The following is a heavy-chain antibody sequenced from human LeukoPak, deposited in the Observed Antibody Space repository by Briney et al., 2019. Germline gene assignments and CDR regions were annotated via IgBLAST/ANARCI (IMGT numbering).Heavy chain of an antibody. Sequence: GGSLRLSCAASGFTFSSYAMHWVRQAPGKGLEWVSAISGSGGSTYYADSVKGRFTISRDNSKNTLYLQMNSLRAEDTAVYYCARRIQLWSRPFDYWGQGTLVTVSS. CDR1: GFTFSSYA. CDR3: ARRIQLWSRPFDY. CDR2: ISGSGGST. V-gene: IGHV3-23*01. J-gene: IGHJ4*02. D-gene: IGHD5-18*01.